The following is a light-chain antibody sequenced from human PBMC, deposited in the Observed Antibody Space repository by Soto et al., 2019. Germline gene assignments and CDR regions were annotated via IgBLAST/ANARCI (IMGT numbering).Light chain of an antibody. J-gene: IGKJ1*01. V-gene: IGKV1-5*03. Sequence: DIQMTQSPSTLSASVGDRFTITCRASQNIRTFLAWYQHKAGKAPKLLIYQASTLEDGVPSRFSGSGSGTEFTLTISSLQPDEFATYYCQQYERYPWTFGQGTKVEIK. CDR2: QAS. CDR3: QQYERYPWT. CDR1: QNIRTF.